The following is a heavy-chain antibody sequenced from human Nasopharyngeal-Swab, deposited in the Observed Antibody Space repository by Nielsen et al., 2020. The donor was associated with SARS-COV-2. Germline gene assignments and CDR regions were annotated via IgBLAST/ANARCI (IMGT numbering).Heavy chain of an antibody. J-gene: IGHJ6*02. CDR1: GDSVSSNTAA. Sequence: SETLSLTCAISGDSVSSNTAAWYWNRPSPSRGLEWLGRTYYRSKWYNDYAVSVTSRITINADTSKNQFTLQLNSVTPDDTAVYWCAIALDYNGLDLWGQGTTVTVSS. CDR3: AIALDYNGLDL. V-gene: IGHV6-1*01. CDR2: TYYRSKWYN.